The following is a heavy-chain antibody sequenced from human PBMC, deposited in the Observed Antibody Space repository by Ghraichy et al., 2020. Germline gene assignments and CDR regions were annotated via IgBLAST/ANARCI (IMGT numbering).Heavy chain of an antibody. CDR1: GFTFDDYT. V-gene: IGHV3-43*01. Sequence: GESLNISCAASGFTFDDYTMHWVRQAPGKGLEWVSLISWDGGSTYYADSVKGRFTISRDNSKNSLYLQMNSLRTEDTALYYCAKDISWRSSGWYSGALEFDPWGQGTLVTVSS. J-gene: IGHJ5*02. D-gene: IGHD6-19*01. CDR2: ISWDGGST. CDR3: AKDISWRSSGWYSGALEFDP.